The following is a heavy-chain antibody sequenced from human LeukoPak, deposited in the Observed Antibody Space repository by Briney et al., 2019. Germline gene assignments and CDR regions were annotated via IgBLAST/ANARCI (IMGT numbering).Heavy chain of an antibody. CDR1: GFTFSSYW. Sequence: GGSLRLSCAASGFTFSSYWMHWVRQTPGKGLVWVSRIDSDGSSTTYADSVKGRFTVSRDNAKNTLYLQMNSLRAEDTAVYYCARGDSSSSFDYWGQGTLVTVSS. CDR2: IDSDGSST. CDR3: ARGDSSSSFDY. V-gene: IGHV3-74*01. D-gene: IGHD6-6*01. J-gene: IGHJ4*02.